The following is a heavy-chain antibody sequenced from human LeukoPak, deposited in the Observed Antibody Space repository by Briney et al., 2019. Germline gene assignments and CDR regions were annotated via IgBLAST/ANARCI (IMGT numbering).Heavy chain of an antibody. CDR1: GGSISSGDYY. CDR3: ARVGYSGYDSHYYYGMDV. D-gene: IGHD5-12*01. CDR2: IYYSGST. Sequence: SETLSLTCTVSGGSISSGDYYWSWIRQPPGKGLERIGYIYYSGSTYYNPSLKSRVTISVDTSKNQFSLKLSSVTAADTAVYYCARVGYSGYDSHYYYGMDVWGKGTTVTVSS. V-gene: IGHV4-30-4*01. J-gene: IGHJ6*04.